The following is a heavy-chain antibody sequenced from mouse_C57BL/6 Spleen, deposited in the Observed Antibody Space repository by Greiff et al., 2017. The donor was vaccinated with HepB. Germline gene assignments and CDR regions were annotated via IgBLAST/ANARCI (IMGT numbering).Heavy chain of an antibody. CDR3: AMSNYGYFDY. J-gene: IGHJ2*01. CDR1: GYAFSSSW. V-gene: IGHV1-82*01. CDR2: IYPGDGDT. Sequence: QVQLKESGPELVKPGASVKISCKASGYAFSSSWMNWVKQRPGKGLEWIGRIYPGDGDTNYNGKFKGKATLTADKSSSTAYMQLSSLTSEDSAVYFCAMSNYGYFDYWGQGTTLTVSS. D-gene: IGHD2-5*01.